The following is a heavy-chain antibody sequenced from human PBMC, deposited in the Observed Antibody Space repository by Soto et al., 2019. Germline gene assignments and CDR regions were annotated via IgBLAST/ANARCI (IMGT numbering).Heavy chain of an antibody. V-gene: IGHV1-18*01. CDR3: ARDLYYSSGRYFDHDALDI. D-gene: IGHD6-19*01. CDR1: GYNFTSYG. Sequence: GASVKVSCKASGYNFTSYGISWVRQAPGQGLEWMGWISPHNDRTKYARRFQDRVTMTTETPTSTVYMELGSLRSDDTAVYYCARDLYYSSGRYFDHDALDIWGQGTVVTVSS. CDR2: ISPHNDRT. J-gene: IGHJ3*02.